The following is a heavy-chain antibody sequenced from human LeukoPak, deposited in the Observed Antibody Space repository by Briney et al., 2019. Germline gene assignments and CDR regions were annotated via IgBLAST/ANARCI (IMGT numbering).Heavy chain of an antibody. CDR3: ARGLAAAAYYFDY. CDR2: ISSSSGSI. D-gene: IGHD6-13*01. CDR1: GFTFSSFS. J-gene: IGHJ4*02. V-gene: IGHV3-21*01. Sequence: GGSLRLSCAASGFTFSSFSMNWVRQAPGKGLEWVSSISSSSGSIYYADSLKGRFTISRDNAKNSLYLQMNSLRDEDTAVYYCARGLAAAAYYFDYWGQGILVTVSS.